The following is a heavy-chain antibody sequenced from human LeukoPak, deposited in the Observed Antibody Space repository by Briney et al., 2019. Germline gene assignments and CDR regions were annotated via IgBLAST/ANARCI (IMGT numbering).Heavy chain of an antibody. J-gene: IGHJ4*02. V-gene: IGHV3-23*01. Sequence: GGSLRLSCAASGFTFSAYDMSWVRQAPGKGLDWVSAISGGGGSTYYADSVKGRSIISKDNSKNTLYLQMNSLRAEDTAVYYCARGKGHYYDSSGYHYWGQGTLVTVSS. CDR2: ISGGGGST. CDR1: GFTFSAYD. CDR3: ARGKGHYYDSSGYHY. D-gene: IGHD3-22*01.